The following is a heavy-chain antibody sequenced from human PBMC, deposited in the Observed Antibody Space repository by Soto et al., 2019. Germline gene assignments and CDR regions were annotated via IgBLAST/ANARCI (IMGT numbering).Heavy chain of an antibody. CDR3: VKPITMARGLLGSGRYYGFDV. J-gene: IGHJ6*02. Sequence: EVELLESGGGLVQPGGSLRLSCVASGFAFNSHAMTWVRQAPGKGLEWVSAIHDSGTNKYYADSVQGRFTISRDNSKNTLYLQMNSLRAEDTAVYHCVKPITMARGLLGSGRYYGFDVWGQGTAVTVSS. CDR1: GFAFNSHA. V-gene: IGHV3-23*01. D-gene: IGHD3-10*01. CDR2: IHDSGTNK.